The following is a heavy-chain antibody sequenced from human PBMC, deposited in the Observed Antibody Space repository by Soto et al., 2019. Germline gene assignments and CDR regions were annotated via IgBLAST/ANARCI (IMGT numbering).Heavy chain of an antibody. Sequence: SETLSLTCAASGYSISRGYYWAWIRQPPGKGLEWIGSIYHSGSTYYNPSLKGRVTISLDTSKNQFSLKLSSVTAADTAMYYCARDAPSNSGFDPWGQGTLVTVSS. CDR1: GYSISRGYY. CDR3: ARDAPSNSGFDP. CDR2: IYHSGST. V-gene: IGHV4-38-2*02. J-gene: IGHJ5*02. D-gene: IGHD6-13*01.